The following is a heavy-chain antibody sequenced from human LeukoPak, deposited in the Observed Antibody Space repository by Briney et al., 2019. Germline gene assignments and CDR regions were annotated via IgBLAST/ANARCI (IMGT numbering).Heavy chain of an antibody. V-gene: IGHV3-30*18. J-gene: IGHJ6*02. CDR1: GFTFSSYG. Sequence: PGGSLRLSCAASGFTFSSYGMHWVRQAPGKGLEWVAVISYDGSNKYYVDSVKGRFTISRDNSKNTLYLQMNSLRAEDTAVYYCAKDLWFGELSVYYYYGMDVWGQGTTVTVSS. D-gene: IGHD3-10*01. CDR2: ISYDGSNK. CDR3: AKDLWFGELSVYYYYGMDV.